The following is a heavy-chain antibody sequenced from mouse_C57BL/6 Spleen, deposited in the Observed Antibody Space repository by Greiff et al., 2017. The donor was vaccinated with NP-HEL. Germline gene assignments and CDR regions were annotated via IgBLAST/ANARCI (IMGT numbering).Heavy chain of an antibody. Sequence: QVQLKQPGAELVRPGTSVKLSCKASGYTFTSYWMHWVKQRPGQGLEWIGVIDPSDSYTNYNQKFKGKATLTVDTSSSTAYMQLSSLTSEDSAVYYCASMVTTGYYYAMDYWGQGTSVTVSS. CDR1: GYTFTSYW. J-gene: IGHJ4*01. D-gene: IGHD2-2*01. CDR2: IDPSDSYT. CDR3: ASMVTTGYYYAMDY. V-gene: IGHV1-59*01.